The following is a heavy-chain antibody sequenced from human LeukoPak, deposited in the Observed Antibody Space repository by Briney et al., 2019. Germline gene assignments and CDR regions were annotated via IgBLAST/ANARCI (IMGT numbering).Heavy chain of an antibody. Sequence: SGTLSLTCTVSGGSISGYYWSWIRQPPGKGLEWIGYIHYRGSTNYSPSLKSRVTMSVDTSKSQFSLKLSSVTAADTAVYYCARHLYYYDKPDYWGQGTLVTVSS. J-gene: IGHJ4*02. CDR2: IHYRGST. CDR1: GGSISGYY. V-gene: IGHV4-59*08. D-gene: IGHD3-22*01. CDR3: ARHLYYYDKPDY.